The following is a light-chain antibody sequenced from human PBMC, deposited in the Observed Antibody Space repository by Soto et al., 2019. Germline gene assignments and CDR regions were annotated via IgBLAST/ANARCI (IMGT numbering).Light chain of an antibody. CDR1: SSDVGGYNY. CDR2: EVT. V-gene: IGLV2-8*01. J-gene: IGLJ3*02. Sequence: QSVLTQPPSASGSPGQSVTISCTGTSSDVGGYNYVSWYQQHPGKAPRLMVYEVTKRPSGVPARVSGSKSGNTASLTVSGLQAEDEADYYCSSHAGINNVVFGGGTKLTVL. CDR3: SSHAGINNVV.